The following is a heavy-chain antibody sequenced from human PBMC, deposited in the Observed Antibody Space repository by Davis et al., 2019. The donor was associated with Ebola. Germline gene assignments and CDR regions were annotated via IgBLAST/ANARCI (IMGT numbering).Heavy chain of an antibody. CDR3: ARGPSFLGLAV. Sequence: SETLSLPCTLPGGSISSSSYYWGWIRQPPGKGLEWIGSIYHSGSTNYNPSLKSRVTISVDKSKNQFSLKLSSVTAADTAVYYCARGPSFLGLAVWGQGTPVPVSS. J-gene: IGHJ6*02. CDR2: IYHSGST. V-gene: IGHV4-39*07. CDR1: GGSISSSSYY.